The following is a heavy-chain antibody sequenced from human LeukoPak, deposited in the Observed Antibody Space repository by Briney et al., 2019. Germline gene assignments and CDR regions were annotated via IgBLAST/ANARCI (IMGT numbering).Heavy chain of an antibody. CDR1: GGSFSGYY. V-gene: IGHV4-34*01. Sequence: SSETLSLTCAVYGGSFSGYYWSWIRQPPGKGLEWIGEINHSGSTNYNPSLKSRVTISVDTSKNQFSLKLSSVTAADTAVYYCARGARVNAAAADYWGQGTLVTVSS. D-gene: IGHD6-13*01. CDR2: INHSGST. J-gene: IGHJ4*02. CDR3: ARGARVNAAAADY.